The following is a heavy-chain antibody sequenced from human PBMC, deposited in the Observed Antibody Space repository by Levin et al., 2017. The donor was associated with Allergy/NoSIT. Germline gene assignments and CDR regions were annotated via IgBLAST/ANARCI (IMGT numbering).Heavy chain of an antibody. J-gene: IGHJ6*02. CDR3: ARDSSSGYQTYYYGMDV. V-gene: IGHV3-30-3*01. Sequence: GESLKISCAASGFTFSSYAMHWVRQAPGKGLEWVAVISYDGSNKYYADSVKGRFTISRDNSKNTLYLQMNSLRAEDTAVYYCARDSSSGYQTYYYGMDVWGQGTTVTVSS. CDR2: ISYDGSNK. D-gene: IGHD3-22*01. CDR1: GFTFSSYA.